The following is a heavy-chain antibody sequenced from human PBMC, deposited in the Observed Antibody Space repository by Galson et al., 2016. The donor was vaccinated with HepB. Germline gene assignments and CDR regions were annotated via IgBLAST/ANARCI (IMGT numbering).Heavy chain of an antibody. CDR1: GYTFTHYY. Sequence: SVKVSCKASGYTFTHYYMHWVRQAPGQGLEWMGWIDPNNGATKYAQKFQGWVTMTRDTSIDKLYMELRRLTSDDTAVYYCARGSGGYCTGGKCHYYFYYMDVWGQGTTVTVSS. CDR3: ARGSGGYCTGGKCHYYFYYMDV. CDR2: IDPNNGAT. D-gene: IGHD2-8*02. J-gene: IGHJ6*02. V-gene: IGHV1-2*04.